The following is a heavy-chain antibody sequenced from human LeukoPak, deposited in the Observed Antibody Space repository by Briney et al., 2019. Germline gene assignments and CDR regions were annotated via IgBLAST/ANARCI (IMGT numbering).Heavy chain of an antibody. CDR2: VYTGGNT. CDR3: ARISDLLFYFDS. CDR1: GFTVSSKY. V-gene: IGHV3-66*01. Sequence: GGSLRLSCAASGFTVSSKYMSWVRQAPGKGLEWVSLVYTGGNTYYADSVKGRFTLSRDNSKNTVYLQMSSLRAEDMAVYYCARISDLLFYFDSWGQGTLVTVSS. J-gene: IGHJ4*02.